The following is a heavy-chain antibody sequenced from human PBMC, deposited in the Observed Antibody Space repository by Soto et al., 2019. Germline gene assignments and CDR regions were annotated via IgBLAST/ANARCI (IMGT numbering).Heavy chain of an antibody. D-gene: IGHD6-19*01. CDR2: IYYSGST. Sequence: SETLSLTCTVSGGSISSYYWSWIRQPPGKGLEWIGYIYYSGSTNYNPSLKSRVTISVDTSKNQFSLKLSSVTAADTAVYYCARFNNRQWLLGAFDIPCPGTMVTVS. CDR3: ARFNNRQWLLGAFDI. CDR1: GGSISSYY. J-gene: IGHJ3*02. V-gene: IGHV4-59*01.